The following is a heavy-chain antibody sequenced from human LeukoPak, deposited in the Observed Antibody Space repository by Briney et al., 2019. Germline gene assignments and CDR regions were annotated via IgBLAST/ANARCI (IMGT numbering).Heavy chain of an antibody. D-gene: IGHD6-13*01. Sequence: GRSLRLSCAASGFTFSSYGMHWVRQAPGKGLEWVAVISYDGSNKYYADSVKGRFTISRDNSKNTLYLQMNSLRAEDTAVYYCAKDQGSSYFDYWGQGTLVTVSS. V-gene: IGHV3-30*18. CDR3: AKDQGSSYFDY. CDR2: ISYDGSNK. CDR1: GFTFSSYG. J-gene: IGHJ4*02.